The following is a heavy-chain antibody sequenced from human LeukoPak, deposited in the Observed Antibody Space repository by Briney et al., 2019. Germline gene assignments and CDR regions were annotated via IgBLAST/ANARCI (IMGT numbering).Heavy chain of an antibody. CDR1: GYTFTGYY. V-gene: IGHV1-2*02. CDR2: INPNSGGT. CDR3: ARGLRYSSSSYFDY. D-gene: IGHD6-6*01. J-gene: IGHJ4*02. Sequence: ASVKVSCKASGYTFTGYYMHWVRQAPGQGLEWMGWINPNSGGTNYAQKFQGRVTMTRDTSISTAYMELSRLRSDDTAVYCCARGLRYSSSSYFDYWGQGTLVTVSS.